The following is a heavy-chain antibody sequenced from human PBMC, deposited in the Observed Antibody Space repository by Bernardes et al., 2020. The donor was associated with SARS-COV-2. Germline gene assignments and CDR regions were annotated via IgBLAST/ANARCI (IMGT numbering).Heavy chain of an antibody. CDR2: INTDGSST. V-gene: IGHV3-74*01. D-gene: IGHD6-13*01. CDR1: GFTFSSYW. J-gene: IGHJ4*02. CDR3: GREATSGREIEY. Sequence: GGSLRLSCAASGFTFSSYWMHWVRQAPGKGLVWVSRINTDGSSTSYADSVKGRFTISRDNAKNTLYLQMSTLRAEDTAVYYCGREATSGREIEYWGQGTLVTVSS.